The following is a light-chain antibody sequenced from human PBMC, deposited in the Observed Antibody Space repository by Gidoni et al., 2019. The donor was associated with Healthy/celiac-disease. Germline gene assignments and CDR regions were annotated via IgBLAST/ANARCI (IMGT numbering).Light chain of an antibody. CDR2: QDS. Sequence: SYELTPPPSVSVSPGQTASITCSGANLGDKYACWYQQKPGQSPVLVIYQDSKRPSGTPEGFPGSNSGNTATLTISGTQAMDEADYYCQAWDSSTAVVFGGGTKLTVL. CDR3: QAWDSSTAVV. CDR1: NLGDKY. V-gene: IGLV3-1*01. J-gene: IGLJ2*01.